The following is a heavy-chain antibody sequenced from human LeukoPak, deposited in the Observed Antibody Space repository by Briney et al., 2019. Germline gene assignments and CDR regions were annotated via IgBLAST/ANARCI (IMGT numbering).Heavy chain of an antibody. CDR3: ARGFRRPHQSRDRTPQPYYMDV. D-gene: IGHD1-14*01. Sequence: PSETLSLTCAVYGGSFSGYYWSWIRQPPGKGLEWIGEINHSGSTNYNPSLKSRVTISVDTSKNQFSLKLSSVTAADTAVYYCARGFRRPHQSRDRTPQPYYMDVWGKGTTVTASS. CDR1: GGSFSGYY. J-gene: IGHJ6*03. CDR2: INHSGST. V-gene: IGHV4-34*01.